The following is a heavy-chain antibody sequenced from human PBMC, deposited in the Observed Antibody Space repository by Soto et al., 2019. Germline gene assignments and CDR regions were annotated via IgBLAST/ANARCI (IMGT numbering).Heavy chain of an antibody. CDR2: ISSNGGST. V-gene: IGHV3-64*01. Sequence: EVQLVESGGGLVQPGGSLRLSCAASGFAFSSYAMHWVRQAPGKGLEYVSAISSNGGSTYYANSVKGRFTISRDNSKNTLYLQMGSLRAEDMAVYYCARGGGDNGSGSYPYFDYWGQGTLVTVSS. J-gene: IGHJ4*02. CDR1: GFAFSSYA. D-gene: IGHD3-10*01. CDR3: ARGGGDNGSGSYPYFDY.